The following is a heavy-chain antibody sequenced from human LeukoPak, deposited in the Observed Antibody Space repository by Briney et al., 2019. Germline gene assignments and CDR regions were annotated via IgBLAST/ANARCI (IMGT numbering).Heavy chain of an antibody. V-gene: IGHV4-39*01. J-gene: IGHJ6*02. CDR2: IYYSGST. CDR1: GGSISSSSYY. D-gene: IGHD2/OR15-2a*01. Sequence: PSETLSLTCTVSGGSISSSSYYWGWIRQPPGKGLEWIGSIYYSGSTYYNPSLKSRVTISVDTSKNQFSLKLSSVTAADTAVYYCARHVRLGYLGMDVWGQGTTVTVSS. CDR3: ARHVRLGYLGMDV.